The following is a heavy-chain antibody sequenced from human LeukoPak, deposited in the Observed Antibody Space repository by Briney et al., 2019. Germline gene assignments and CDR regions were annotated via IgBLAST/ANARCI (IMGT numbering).Heavy chain of an antibody. Sequence: GGSPRLSCAASGFTFSSYEMNWVRQAPGKGLEWVSGMSGSGDRTYYADSVKGRFTISRDNAKNSLYLQMNSLRAEDTAVYYCARRRDSGSLQHFDYWGQGTLVTVSS. CDR3: ARRRDSGSLQHFDY. J-gene: IGHJ4*02. CDR1: GFTFSSYE. V-gene: IGHV3-48*03. D-gene: IGHD1-26*01. CDR2: MSGSGDRT.